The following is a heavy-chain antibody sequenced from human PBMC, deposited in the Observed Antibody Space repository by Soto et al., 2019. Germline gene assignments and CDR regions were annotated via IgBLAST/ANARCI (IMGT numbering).Heavy chain of an antibody. J-gene: IGHJ4*02. CDR3: ARAPKVSGSSQTRPDF. Sequence: SETLSLTCSIYSGSFSGYYCIWIRQPPVKGLEWIGEISQSGNTNYSPSLKSRVSISIDTSKKQFSLNLASVSAADTAVYYCARAPKVSGSSQTRPDFWGQGTLVTVSS. CDR2: ISQSGNT. CDR1: SGSFSGYY. D-gene: IGHD6-6*01. V-gene: IGHV4-34*01.